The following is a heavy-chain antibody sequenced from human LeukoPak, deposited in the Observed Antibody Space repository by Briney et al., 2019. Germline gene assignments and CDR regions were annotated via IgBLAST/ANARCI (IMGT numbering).Heavy chain of an antibody. CDR1: GFTFDDYA. V-gene: IGHV3-43*02. CDR3: AKVRVDIVVVPAATDINYYYYGMDV. D-gene: IGHD2-2*03. Sequence: GGSLRLSCAASGFTFDDYAMHWVRQPPGKGLEWVSLISGDGVSAYYADSVKGRFTISRDNSKNTLYLQMNSLRAEDTAVYYCAKVRVDIVVVPAATDINYYYYGMDVWGQGTTVTVSS. J-gene: IGHJ6*02. CDR2: ISGDGVSA.